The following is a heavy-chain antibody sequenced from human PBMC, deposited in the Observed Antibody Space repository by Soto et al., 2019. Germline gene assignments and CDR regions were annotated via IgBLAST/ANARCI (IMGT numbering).Heavy chain of an antibody. CDR1: GASISSTYW. D-gene: IGHD2-15*01. CDR2: IYHTGTT. V-gene: IGHV4-4*02. J-gene: IGHJ5*02. CDR3: ATLPPRIVVVMTDLPT. Sequence: QLRESGPGLVKPSGTLSLTCFVSGASISSTYWWSWVRQTPGKRLEGIGQIYHTGTTSYNPSLKHRVTISLDKSNNQSSLRLTSMTAADSAVYYCATLPPRIVVVMTDLPTCGQGTLVTVSS.